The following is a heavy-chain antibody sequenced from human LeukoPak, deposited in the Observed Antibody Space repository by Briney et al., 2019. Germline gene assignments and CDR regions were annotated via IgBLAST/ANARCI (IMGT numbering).Heavy chain of an antibody. CDR3: ARSGTATSFYYYYYMDV. CDR1: CDSISPNY. D-gene: IGHD4-17*01. V-gene: IGHV4-59*01. J-gene: IGHJ6*03. CDR2: IHYTGNT. Sequence: PSESLSPTCTVSCDSISPNYWSWIRQPPGKGLEWIGYIHYTGNTNYNTSLKSRVTISVNTSKNQFSLKLSSVTAADTAVYYCARSGTATSFYYYYYMDVWGKGTTVTVSS.